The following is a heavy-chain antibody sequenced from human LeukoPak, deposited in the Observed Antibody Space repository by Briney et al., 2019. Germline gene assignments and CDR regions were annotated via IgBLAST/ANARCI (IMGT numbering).Heavy chain of an antibody. D-gene: IGHD4-23*01. V-gene: IGHV3-53*01. CDR2: IYSAGPT. J-gene: IGHJ4*02. Sequence: GGSLRLSCAASGFTFSSYAMSWVRQAPGKGLEWVSVIYSAGPTHYADSVKGRFTISRDKSENTLHLQMNSLRAEDTAIYYCARESVGSHAIDYWGQGTLVTVSS. CDR1: GFTFSSYA. CDR3: ARESVGSHAIDY.